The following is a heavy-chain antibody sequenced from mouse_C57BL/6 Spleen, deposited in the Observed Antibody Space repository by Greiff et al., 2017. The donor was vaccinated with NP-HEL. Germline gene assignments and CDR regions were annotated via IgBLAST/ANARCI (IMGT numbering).Heavy chain of an antibody. CDR2: INPGSGGT. D-gene: IGHD1-1*01. CDR1: GYAFTNYL. Sequence: VQLQQSGAELVRPGTSVKVSCKASGYAFTNYLIEWVKQRPGQGLEWIGVINPGSGGTNYNEKFKGKATLTADKSSSTAYMQLSSLTSEDSAVYFCARSGIGITTVVAKDYYAMDYWGQGTSVTVSS. CDR3: ARSGIGITTVVAKDYYAMDY. J-gene: IGHJ4*01. V-gene: IGHV1-54*01.